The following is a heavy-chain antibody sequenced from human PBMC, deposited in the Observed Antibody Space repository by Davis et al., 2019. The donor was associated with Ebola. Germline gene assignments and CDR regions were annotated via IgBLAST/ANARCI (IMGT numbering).Heavy chain of an antibody. CDR3: AKFGTVVVVPAAIPFWFDP. CDR2: ISGSGGST. Sequence: PGGSLRLSCAASGFTFSSYAMSWVRQAPGKGLEWVSAISGSGGSTYYADSVKGRFTISRDNSKNTLYLQMNSLRAEDTAVYYCAKFGTVVVVPAAIPFWFDPWGQGTLVTVSS. D-gene: IGHD2-2*02. J-gene: IGHJ5*02. CDR1: GFTFSSYA. V-gene: IGHV3-23*01.